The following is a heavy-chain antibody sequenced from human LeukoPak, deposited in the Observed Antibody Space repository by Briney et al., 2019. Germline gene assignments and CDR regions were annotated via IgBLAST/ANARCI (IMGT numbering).Heavy chain of an antibody. V-gene: IGHV1-18*01. CDR2: ISVYNGQT. CDR1: GYTSTNYG. J-gene: IGHJ5*02. D-gene: IGHD3-22*01. Sequence: ASVKVSCKASGYTSTNYGFSWVRQAPGQGLEWMGWISVYNGQTKSAQKVQGRVIMTTDTSTSTAYMELRSLRSDDTAVYYCAGNSYDSGGYYWFDPWGQGTLVTVSS. CDR3: AGNSYDSGGYYWFDP.